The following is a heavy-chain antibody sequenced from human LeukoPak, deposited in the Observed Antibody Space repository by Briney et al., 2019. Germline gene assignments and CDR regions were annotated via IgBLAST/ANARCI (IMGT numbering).Heavy chain of an antibody. V-gene: IGHV3-23*01. J-gene: IGHJ6*03. CDR2: IRGSGGST. D-gene: IGHD3-9*01. CDR1: GFTFSNYA. Sequence: PGGSLRLSCAASGFTFSNYAMSWVPQAPGKGLEWVSSIRGSGGSTYYADSVKGRFTISRDNSKNTLFLQMNSLRAEDTAVYYCAEDQGDLLTGYYSYYYYYMDVWGKGTTVTVSS. CDR3: AEDQGDLLTGYYSYYYYYMDV.